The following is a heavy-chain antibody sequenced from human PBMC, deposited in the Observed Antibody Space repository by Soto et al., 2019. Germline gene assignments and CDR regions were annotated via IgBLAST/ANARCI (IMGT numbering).Heavy chain of an antibody. CDR3: ARAHPAVPAVAAFDP. V-gene: IGHV4-31*03. CDR2: IYYSGST. CDR1: GGSISSSGYY. D-gene: IGHD2-2*01. J-gene: IGHJ5*02. Sequence: QVQLQESGPGLVKPSQTLSLTCTVSGGSISSSGYYWSWIRQHPGKVLEWIGYIYYSGSTNYNPSLKTRVTISVDTSKNQFSLKLSSVTAADTAVYYCARAHPAVPAVAAFDPWGQGTLVTVSS.